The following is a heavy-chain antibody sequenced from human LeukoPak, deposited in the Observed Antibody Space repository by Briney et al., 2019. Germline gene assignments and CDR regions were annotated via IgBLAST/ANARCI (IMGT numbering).Heavy chain of an antibody. J-gene: IGHJ4*02. CDR1: GFSFSSYW. V-gene: IGHV3-7*01. CDR2: IKQDGSEK. D-gene: IGHD6-13*01. Sequence: GGSLRLSCAAAGFSFSSYWMSWVRQAPGKGLEWVANIKQDGSEKYYVDSARGRFTISRDNAKNSLYLQMNSLRAEDTAVYYCATDLGSSRPNFWGQGTLVTVSS. CDR3: ATDLGSSRPNF.